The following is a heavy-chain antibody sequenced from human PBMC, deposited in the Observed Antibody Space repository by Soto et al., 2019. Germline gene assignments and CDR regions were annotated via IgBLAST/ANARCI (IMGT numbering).Heavy chain of an antibody. D-gene: IGHD2-15*01. CDR1: GFTFSNYG. CDR2: ISYDGRNS. CDR3: AKDQVRGATGIVLDGMDV. Sequence: QVQLVESGGGVVQPGGSLRLACAASGFTFSNYGMHWVGQPPGKGREGGAVISYDGRNSYFADSVQGRFTISRDNSNNTVYLHMNSLRAEDTAIYYCAKDQVRGATGIVLDGMDVWGQGTTVTISS. V-gene: IGHV3-30*18. J-gene: IGHJ6*02.